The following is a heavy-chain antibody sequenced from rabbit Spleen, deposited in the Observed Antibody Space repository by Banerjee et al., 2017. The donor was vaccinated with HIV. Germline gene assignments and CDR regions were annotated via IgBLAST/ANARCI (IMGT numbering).Heavy chain of an antibody. D-gene: IGHD7-1*01. CDR3: ARETWGSTGNYGL. J-gene: IGHJ4*01. Sequence: LEESGGGLVKPGGTLTLTWTVSGFSFSSNWICWVRQAPGKGLEWIACIDTSDGDTDYANWPKGRFTISKTSSTTVTLQVTSLTAADTATYFCARETWGSTGNYGLWGPGTLVTVS. V-gene: IGHV1S45*01. CDR1: GFSFSSNW. CDR2: IDTSDGDT.